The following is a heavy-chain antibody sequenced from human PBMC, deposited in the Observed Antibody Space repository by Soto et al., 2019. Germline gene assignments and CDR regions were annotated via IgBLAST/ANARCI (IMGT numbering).Heavy chain of an antibody. J-gene: IGHJ4*02. V-gene: IGHV3-23*01. Sequence: EVPLLESGGGLVQPGGSLRLSCAASGFTFSSYAMSWVRQAPGKGLEWVSAISGSGGSTYYADSVKGRFTISRDNSKNTLYLQMNSLRAEDTAVYYCAKDNSSSWYVRWGFDYWGQGTLVTVSS. CDR2: ISGSGGST. CDR3: AKDNSSSWYVRWGFDY. CDR1: GFTFSSYA. D-gene: IGHD6-13*01.